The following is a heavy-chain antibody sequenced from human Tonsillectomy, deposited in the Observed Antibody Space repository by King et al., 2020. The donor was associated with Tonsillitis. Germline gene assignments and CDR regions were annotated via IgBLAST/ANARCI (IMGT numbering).Heavy chain of an antibody. J-gene: IGHJ6*02. CDR3: ARVKRGGLPHYYYYGMDV. CDR2: IGTAGDT. V-gene: IGHV3-13*01. CDR1: GFTFSSYD. D-gene: IGHD3-10*01. Sequence: VQLVQSGGGLVQPGGSLRLSCAASGFTFSSYDMHWVRQATGKGLEWVSAIGTAGDTYYPGSVKGRFTISRENAKNSLYLQMNSLRAGDTAVYYCARVKRGGLPHYYYYGMDVWGQGTTVTVSS.